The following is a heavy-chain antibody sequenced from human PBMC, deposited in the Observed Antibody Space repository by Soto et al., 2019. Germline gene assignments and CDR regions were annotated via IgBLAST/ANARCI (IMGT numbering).Heavy chain of an antibody. CDR2: ISGSGGST. CDR1: GFTFSSYA. J-gene: IGHJ6*02. D-gene: IGHD2-15*01. Sequence: GGSLRLSCAASGFTFSSYAMSWVRQAPGKGLEWVSAISGSGGSTYYADSVKGRFTISRDNSKNTLYLQMNSLRAEDTAVYYCARDDVLCDGGRCYGVPLDVWGQGTTVTVSS. CDR3: ARDDVLCDGGRCYGVPLDV. V-gene: IGHV3-23*01.